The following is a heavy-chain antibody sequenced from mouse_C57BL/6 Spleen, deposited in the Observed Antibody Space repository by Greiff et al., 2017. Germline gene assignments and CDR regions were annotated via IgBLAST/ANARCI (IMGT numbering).Heavy chain of an antibody. V-gene: IGHV1-4*01. CDR1: GYTFTSYT. Sequence: VQLQQSGAELARPGASVKMSCKASGYTFTSYTMHWVKQRPGQGLEWIGYINPSSGYTKYTQKFKDKATLTADKSSSTAYMQQSSLTSEDSAVXYCARGGPLDYWGQGTSLTVSS. J-gene: IGHJ2*02. CDR3: ARGGPLDY. CDR2: INPSSGYT.